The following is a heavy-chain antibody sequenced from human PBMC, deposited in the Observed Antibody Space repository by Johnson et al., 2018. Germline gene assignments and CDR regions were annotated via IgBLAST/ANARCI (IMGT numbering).Heavy chain of an antibody. J-gene: IGHJ1*01. CDR1: GFTFSRDS. Sequence: VQLQESGGGLVQPGGSLRLSCAASGFTFSRDSMDWVRQAPGKGLEWVSSVDSGSNYIYYADSVKGRFTISRDNAKNTLDLQMNSLGAEDTAVYYCARDESSGYYGYFQHWGQGTLVTVSS. V-gene: IGHV3-21*01. D-gene: IGHD3-22*01. CDR2: VDSGSNYI. CDR3: ARDESSGYYGYFQH.